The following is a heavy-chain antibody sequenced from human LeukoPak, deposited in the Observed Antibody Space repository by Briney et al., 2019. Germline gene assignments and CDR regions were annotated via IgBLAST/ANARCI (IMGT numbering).Heavy chain of an antibody. Sequence: GGSLRLSCAASGFTFSNYAMGWVRQAPGKGLEWVSAISVAGTGTYYADSVRGRFTISRDNSKSAYYLQMNSLRAEDTAVYYCAKEGTAQISTWYDYWGQGTLVTVSS. CDR1: GFTFSNYA. D-gene: IGHD6-13*01. V-gene: IGHV3-23*01. CDR3: AKEGTAQISTWYDY. CDR2: ISVAGTGT. J-gene: IGHJ4*02.